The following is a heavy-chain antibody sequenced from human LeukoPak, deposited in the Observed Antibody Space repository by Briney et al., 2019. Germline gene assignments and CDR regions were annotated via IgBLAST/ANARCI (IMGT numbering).Heavy chain of an antibody. CDR1: GFTFSSYA. Sequence: HTGGSLRLSCAASGFTFSSYAMSWVRQAPGKGLEWVSAISGSGGSTCYADSVKGRFTISRDNSKNTLYLQMNSLRAEDTAVYYCAKGYSSTSGHWFDPWGQGALVTVSS. V-gene: IGHV3-23*01. J-gene: IGHJ5*02. D-gene: IGHD2-2*01. CDR2: ISGSGGST. CDR3: AKGYSSTSGHWFDP.